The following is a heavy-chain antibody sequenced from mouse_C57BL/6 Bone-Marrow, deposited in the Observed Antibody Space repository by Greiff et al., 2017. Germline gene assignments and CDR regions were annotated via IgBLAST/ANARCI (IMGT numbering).Heavy chain of an antibody. Sequence: QVQLKQPGAELVKPGASVKLSSKASGYTFTNYWMHWGKKRPGQGLEGIGMMHPIGGRPDYNEKFKSEATLSEDKSSRSAYMELISRTSEDSAVYYGARSYDYDDYTRDDWGQGTAVTVSS. D-gene: IGHD2-4*01. CDR2: MHPIGGRP. J-gene: IGHJ4*01. CDR3: ARSYDYDDYTRDD. V-gene: IGHV1-64*01. CDR1: GYTFTNYW.